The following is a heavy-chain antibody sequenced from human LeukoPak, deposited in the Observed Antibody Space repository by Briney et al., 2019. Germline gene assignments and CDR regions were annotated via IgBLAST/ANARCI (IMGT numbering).Heavy chain of an antibody. D-gene: IGHD4-17*01. CDR3: AKDWNDYGDVYYYYYYMDV. CDR1: GFTFSSYS. J-gene: IGHJ6*03. V-gene: IGHV3-48*01. Sequence: PGGSLRLSCAASGFTFSSYSMNWVRQAPGKGLEWVSYISSSRSTIYYADSVKGRFTISRDNSKNTLYLQMNSLRAEDTAVYYCAKDWNDYGDVYYYYYYMDVWGKGTTVTISS. CDR2: ISSSRSTI.